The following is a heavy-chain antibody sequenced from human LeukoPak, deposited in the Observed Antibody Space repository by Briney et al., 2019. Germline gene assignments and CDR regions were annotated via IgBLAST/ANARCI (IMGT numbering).Heavy chain of an antibody. CDR1: GFVLSASGMC. CDR3: ARINVLVAATPDY. J-gene: IGHJ4*02. D-gene: IGHD2-15*01. CDR2: IDWDDDK. V-gene: IGHV2-70*11. Sequence: ESGPTLVSPTQTLTLTCTFSGFVLSASGMCVSWMRQPPGKALEWLARIDWDDDKYYSTSLKTRLTISKDTSKNQVVLTMTNMDPVDTATYYCARINVLVAATPDYWGQGTLVTVSS.